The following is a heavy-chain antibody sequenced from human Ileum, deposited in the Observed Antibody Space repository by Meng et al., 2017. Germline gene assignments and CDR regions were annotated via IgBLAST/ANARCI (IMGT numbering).Heavy chain of an antibody. Sequence: VQLQESGPGLVRPSHTPSHPCLVSAFPISSNVNSWRRIRPHPGKSLEWLGYMYYSGSTYYNPSINTPITISLDTSKNQFSLRLDSVTAADTAVYFCARNDLAFWYFDLWGRGTLVTVSS. J-gene: IGHJ2*01. CDR1: AFPISSNVNS. D-gene: IGHD3-3*01. V-gene: IGHV4-31*01. CDR2: MYYSGST. CDR3: ARNDLAFWYFDL.